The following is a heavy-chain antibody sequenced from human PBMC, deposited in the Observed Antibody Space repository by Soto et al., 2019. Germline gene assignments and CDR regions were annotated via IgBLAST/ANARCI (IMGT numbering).Heavy chain of an antibody. CDR3: ARGRYSNFHSSWVNAEYFQH. CDR2: INHSGST. Sequence: SETLSLTCAVYGGSFSGYYWSWIRQPPGKGLEWIGEINHSGSTNYNPSLKSRVTISVDTSKNQFSLKLSSVTAADTAVYYCARGRYSNFHSSWVNAEYFQHWGQGTLVTVSS. D-gene: IGHD4-4*01. J-gene: IGHJ1*01. V-gene: IGHV4-34*01. CDR1: GGSFSGYY.